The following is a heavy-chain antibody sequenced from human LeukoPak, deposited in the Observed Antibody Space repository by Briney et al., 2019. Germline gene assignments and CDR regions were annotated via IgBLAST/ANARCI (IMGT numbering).Heavy chain of an antibody. J-gene: IGHJ4*02. CDR1: GYTFTSYA. Sequence: ASVKVSCKASGYTFTSYAMHWVRQAPGQRLEWMGWINAGNGNTKYSQEFQGRVTITRDTSASTAYMELSSLRSEDMAVYYCARGRTAGYYFDYWGQGTLVTVSS. D-gene: IGHD3-10*01. CDR2: INAGNGNT. V-gene: IGHV1-3*03. CDR3: ARGRTAGYYFDY.